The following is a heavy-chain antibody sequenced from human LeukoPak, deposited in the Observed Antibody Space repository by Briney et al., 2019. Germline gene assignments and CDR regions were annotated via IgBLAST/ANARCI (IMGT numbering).Heavy chain of an antibody. CDR1: GGSFSGYY. CDR2: INHSGST. J-gene: IGHJ4*02. Sequence: TSETLSLTCAVYGGSFSGYYWSWIRQPPGKGLEWIGEINHSGSTNYNPSLKSRVTISVDTSKNQLSLKLSSVTAADTAVYYCARGLYYDILTGYSPPYFDYWGQGTLVTVSS. D-gene: IGHD3-9*01. V-gene: IGHV4-34*01. CDR3: ARGLYYDILTGYSPPYFDY.